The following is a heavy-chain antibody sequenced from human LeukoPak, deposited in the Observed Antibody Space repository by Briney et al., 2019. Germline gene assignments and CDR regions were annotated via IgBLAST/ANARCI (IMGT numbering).Heavy chain of an antibody. J-gene: IGHJ4*02. D-gene: IGHD3-22*01. CDR2: ISSSSSYI. Sequence: PGGSLRLSCAASGFTFSSYSMNWVRQAPGKGLEWVSSISSSSSYIYYADSVKGRFTISRDNAKNSLYLQMNSLRAEDTAVYYCARALDYCDSSGYNYWGQGTLVTVSS. CDR1: GFTFSSYS. V-gene: IGHV3-21*01. CDR3: ARALDYCDSSGYNY.